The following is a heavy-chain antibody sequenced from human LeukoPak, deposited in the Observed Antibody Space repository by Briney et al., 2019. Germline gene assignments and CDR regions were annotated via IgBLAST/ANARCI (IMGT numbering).Heavy chain of an antibody. V-gene: IGHV3-15*01. D-gene: IGHD6-19*01. CDR3: TTGEAVAGD. CDR2: IKSKTDGGTT. CDR1: GFTFSNAW. J-gene: IGHJ4*02. Sequence: KPGGSLRLSCAASGFTFSNAWMSWVRQAPGKGLEWAGRIKSKTDGGTTDYAAPVKGRFTISRDDSKNTLYLQMNSLKTEDTAVYYCTTGEAVAGDWGQGTLVTVSS.